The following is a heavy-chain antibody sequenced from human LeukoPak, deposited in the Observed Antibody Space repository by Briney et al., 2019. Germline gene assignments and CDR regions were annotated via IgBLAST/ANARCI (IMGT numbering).Heavy chain of an antibody. CDR3: ARGGRLIDYPKFDP. J-gene: IGHJ5*02. D-gene: IGHD4-11*01. CDR2: MNPNSGNT. Sequence: ASVKVSCKASGYTFSSYDINWVRQASGQGLEWMGWMNPNSGNTGYAQKFQGRVTITRNTSISTAYMELSSLRSEDTAVYYCARGGRLIDYPKFDPWGQGTLVTVSS. V-gene: IGHV1-8*01. CDR1: GYTFSSYD.